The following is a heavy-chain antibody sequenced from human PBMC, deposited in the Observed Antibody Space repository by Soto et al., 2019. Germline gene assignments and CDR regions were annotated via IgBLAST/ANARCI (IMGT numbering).Heavy chain of an antibody. Sequence: EVQLVESGGGLVKPGGSLKLSCAASGFTFSGSAMHWVRQASGKGLEWVGRIRSKANSYATAYAASVKGRFTISRDDSKNTAYLQMNSLKTEDTAVYYCTRRDSSGYYYLNDAFDIWGQGTMVTVSS. CDR1: GFTFSGSA. CDR3: TRRDSSGYYYLNDAFDI. V-gene: IGHV3-73*02. J-gene: IGHJ3*02. CDR2: IRSKANSYAT. D-gene: IGHD3-22*01.